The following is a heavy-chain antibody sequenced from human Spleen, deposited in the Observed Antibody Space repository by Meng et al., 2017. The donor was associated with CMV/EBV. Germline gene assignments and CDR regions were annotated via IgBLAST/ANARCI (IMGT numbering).Heavy chain of an antibody. CDR1: GFTFSSYD. V-gene: IGHV3-33*06. Sequence: GESLKISCAASGFTFSSYDMHWVRQAPGRGLEWVAIIWYDGRNSYYADSVKGRFAISRDNSKNTLYLEMHSLRAEDTAVYYCAKERQQLVGVYYYYGMDVWGQGTTVTVSS. D-gene: IGHD6-13*01. CDR2: IWYDGRNS. J-gene: IGHJ6*02. CDR3: AKERQQLVGVYYYYGMDV.